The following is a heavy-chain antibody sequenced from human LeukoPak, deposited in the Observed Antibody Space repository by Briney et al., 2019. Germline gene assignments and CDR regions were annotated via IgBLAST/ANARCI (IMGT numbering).Heavy chain of an antibody. CDR2: IYSGGTT. J-gene: IGHJ4*02. D-gene: IGHD3-22*01. Sequence: GGSLRLPCAASGFTVSSNYMSWVRQAPGKGLEWVSVIYSGGTTYYADSVKGRFTISRDISKNTLYLQMDSLRVEDTAVYYCARMLISSGYYVDSWGQGTLVTVSS. CDR1: GFTVSSNY. CDR3: ARMLISSGYYVDS. V-gene: IGHV3-53*01.